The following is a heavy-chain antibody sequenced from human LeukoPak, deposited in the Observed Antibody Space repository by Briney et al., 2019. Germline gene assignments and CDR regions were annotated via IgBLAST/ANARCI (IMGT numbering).Heavy chain of an antibody. Sequence: GGSLRLSCAASRFTFSNYVMSWVRQAPGGGLECVSAISGSGRSTYYADSVKGRFTISRDNSKNTLYLQMNSLRADDTAVYYCAKDRLGAAAGFFDYWGQGSLVTVSS. CDR3: AKDRLGAAAGFFDY. CDR1: RFTFSNYV. J-gene: IGHJ4*02. V-gene: IGHV3-23*01. D-gene: IGHD6-13*01. CDR2: ISGSGRST.